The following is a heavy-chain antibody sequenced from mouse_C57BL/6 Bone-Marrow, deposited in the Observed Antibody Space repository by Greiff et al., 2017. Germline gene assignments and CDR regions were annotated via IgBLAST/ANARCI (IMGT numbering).Heavy chain of an antibody. V-gene: IGHV5-17*01. CDR2: ISSGSSTI. CDR3: ARRLRYAMDY. Sequence: EVKLQESGGGLVKPGGSLKLSCAASGFTFSDYGMHWVRQAPEKGLEWVAYISSGSSTIYYADTVKGRFTISRDNAKNTLFLQMTSLRSEDTAMYYCARRLRYAMDYWGQGTSVTVSS. CDR1: GFTFSDYG. D-gene: IGHD2-2*01. J-gene: IGHJ4*01.